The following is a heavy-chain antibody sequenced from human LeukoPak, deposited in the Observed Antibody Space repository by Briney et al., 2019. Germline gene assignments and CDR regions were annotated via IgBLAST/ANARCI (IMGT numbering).Heavy chain of an antibody. CDR3: ARDPYYYCSGGSCYYY. CDR2: IIPIFGTA. J-gene: IGHJ4*02. D-gene: IGHD2-15*01. CDR1: GGTFSSYA. V-gene: IGHV1-69*13. Sequence: SVKVSCKASGGTFSSYAISWVRQAPGQGLEWMGGIIPIFGTANYAQKFRGRVTITADESTSTAYMELSSLRSEDTAVYYCARDPYYYCSGGSCYYYWGQGTLVTVSS.